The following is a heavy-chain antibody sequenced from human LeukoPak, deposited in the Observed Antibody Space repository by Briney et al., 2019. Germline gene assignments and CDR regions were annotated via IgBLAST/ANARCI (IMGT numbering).Heavy chain of an antibody. CDR2: IYLDGSRA. CDR3: AISGGYWAWAH. CDR1: GFTFTNYW. Sequence: GGSLRLSCAVSGFTFTNYWMSWARQSPGKGLEWVANIYLDGSRAYYVDSVKGRFTISRDNAKNSLFLQMNSLSAEDTAVYYCAISGGYWAWAHWGQGTLVTVSS. V-gene: IGHV3-7*03. D-gene: IGHD1-26*01. J-gene: IGHJ4*02.